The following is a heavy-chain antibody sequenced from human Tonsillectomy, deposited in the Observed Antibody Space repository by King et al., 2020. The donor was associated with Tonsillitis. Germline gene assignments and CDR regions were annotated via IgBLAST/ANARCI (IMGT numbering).Heavy chain of an antibody. CDR2: ISYSCGNT. Sequence: VQLVESGGGLVQPGGSLRLSCAASGLTFSSYGMSWVRQAPGKGLGWVSAISYSCGNTNYADSVKGRFTISRDNSKNTLYLQMNSLRAEDTAVYYCAKDLHQPLLERSFDYWGQGTMVTVSS. J-gene: IGHJ4*02. D-gene: IGHD5-24*01. V-gene: IGHV3-23*04. CDR3: AKDLHQPLLERSFDY. CDR1: GLTFSSYG.